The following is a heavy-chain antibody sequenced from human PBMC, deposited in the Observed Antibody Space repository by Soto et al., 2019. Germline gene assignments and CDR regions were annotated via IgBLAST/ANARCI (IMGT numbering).Heavy chain of an antibody. CDR1: GGSFSGYY. Sequence: SETLSLTCAVYGGSFSGYYWSWIRQPPGKGLEWIGEINHSGSTNYNPSLKSRVTISVDTSKNQFSLKLSSVTAADTAVYYCANSVWDRSFDYWGQGTLVTVSS. J-gene: IGHJ4*02. CDR2: INHSGST. V-gene: IGHV4-34*01. D-gene: IGHD3-16*02. CDR3: ANSVWDRSFDY.